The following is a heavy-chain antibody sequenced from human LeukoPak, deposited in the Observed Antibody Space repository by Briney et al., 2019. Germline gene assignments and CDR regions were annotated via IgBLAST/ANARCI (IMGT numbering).Heavy chain of an antibody. CDR3: AKDRSDTAYGLSDY. V-gene: IGHV3-30*18. CDR1: GFTFNNYG. CDR2: ISYDGSNK. Sequence: AGGSLRLSCAASGFTFNNYGMHWVRQAPGKGLEWVAVISYDGSNKYYADSVKGRFTISGGNSKNTLYLQMNSLRAEDTALYYCAKDRSDTAYGLSDYWGQGTLVTVSS. D-gene: IGHD5-12*01. J-gene: IGHJ4*02.